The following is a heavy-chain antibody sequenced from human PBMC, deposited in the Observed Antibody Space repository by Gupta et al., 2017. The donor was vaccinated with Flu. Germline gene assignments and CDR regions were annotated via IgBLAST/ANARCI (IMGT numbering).Heavy chain of an antibody. D-gene: IGHD5-12*01. J-gene: IGHJ3*02. CDR2: NYYSGSP. V-gene: IGHV4-59*01. CDR3: ARGGGLVATIGGPSRTCAFDI. Sequence: QVQLQESGPGLVKPSETLSLTCTVSGGSISSSYWSWIRQPPGTGLEWIGYNYYSGSPNYHPPRKSRVTISVDTSKNHFSLKLSSVTAADTAVYYCARGGGLVATIGGPSRTCAFDIWGQGTMVTVSS. CDR1: GGSISSSY.